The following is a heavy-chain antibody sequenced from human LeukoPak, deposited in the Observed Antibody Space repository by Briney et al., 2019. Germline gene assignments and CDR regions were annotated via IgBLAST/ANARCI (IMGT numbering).Heavy chain of an antibody. J-gene: IGHJ6*03. Sequence: ASVEVSCKASGGTFSSYAISWERQAPGQGLEWMGGIIPIFGTANYAQKFQGRVTITADKSTSTAYMELSSLRSEDTAVYYCARAGIQLWLRAFYMDVWGKGTTVTVSS. CDR3: ARAGIQLWLRAFYMDV. CDR2: IIPIFGTA. CDR1: GGTFSSYA. V-gene: IGHV1-69*06. D-gene: IGHD5-18*01.